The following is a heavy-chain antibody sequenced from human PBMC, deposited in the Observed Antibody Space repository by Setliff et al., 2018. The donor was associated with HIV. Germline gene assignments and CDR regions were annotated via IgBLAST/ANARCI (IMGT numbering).Heavy chain of an antibody. CDR3: ARVDFWSGHAFYMVV. CDR1: GFSLGDFM. Sequence: GGSLRLSCTASGFSLGDFMLTWVRQAPGKGLQWVSDSSPTSSSKLYAESVKGRFTISRDNAKNSLYLQMNSLRVEETAVYYCARVDFWSGHAFYMVVWGKGTTVTVSS. CDR2: SSPTSSSK. D-gene: IGHD3-3*01. J-gene: IGHJ6*03. V-gene: IGHV3-48*01.